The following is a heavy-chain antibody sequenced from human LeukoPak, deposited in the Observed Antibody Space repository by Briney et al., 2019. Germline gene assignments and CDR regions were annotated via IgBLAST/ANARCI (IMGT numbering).Heavy chain of an antibody. Sequence: GGSQRLSCAASGFTFSSYWMSWVRQAPGKGLEWVANIKQDGSEKYYVDSVKGRFTISRDNAKNSLYLQMNSLRAEDTAVYYCARDKSQYYDFWSGYYTDPYYYYGMDVWGQGTTVTVSS. CDR3: ARDKSQYYDFWSGYYTDPYYYYGMDV. V-gene: IGHV3-7*01. CDR2: IKQDGSEK. D-gene: IGHD3-3*01. CDR1: GFTFSSYW. J-gene: IGHJ6*02.